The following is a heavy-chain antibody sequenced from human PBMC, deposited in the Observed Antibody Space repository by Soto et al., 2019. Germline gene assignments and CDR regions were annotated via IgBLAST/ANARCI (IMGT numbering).Heavy chain of an antibody. Sequence: GGSLRLSCAASGFTFSSYAMSWVRQAPGKGLEWVSAISGSGGSTYYEDSVKGRFTISRDNSKNTLYLQMNSLRAEDTAVYYCATHCSRTSCYGSGSYYAFDIWGQGTRVTVSS. CDR1: GFTFSSYA. D-gene: IGHD2-2*01. J-gene: IGHJ3*02. CDR2: ISGSGGST. CDR3: ATHCSRTSCYGSGSYYAFDI. V-gene: IGHV3-23*01.